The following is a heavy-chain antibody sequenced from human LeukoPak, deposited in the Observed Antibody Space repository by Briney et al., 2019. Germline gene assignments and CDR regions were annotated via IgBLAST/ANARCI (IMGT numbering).Heavy chain of an antibody. CDR3: AKDLLTTVVTPNYYYGMDV. V-gene: IGHV3-23*01. Sequence: GGSLRLSCAASGFTFSSYAMSWVRQAPGKGLEWVSAISGSGGSTYYADSVKGRFTISRDNSKNTLYLQMSSLRAEDTAVYYCAKDLLTTVVTPNYYYGMDVWGQGTTVTVSS. J-gene: IGHJ6*02. CDR1: GFTFSSYA. D-gene: IGHD4-23*01. CDR2: ISGSGGST.